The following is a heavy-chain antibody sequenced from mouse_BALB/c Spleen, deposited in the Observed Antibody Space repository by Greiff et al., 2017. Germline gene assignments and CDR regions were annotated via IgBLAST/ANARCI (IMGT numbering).Heavy chain of an antibody. CDR3: ARKGSSYDYYAMDY. V-gene: IGHV1-82*01. J-gene: IGHJ4*01. CDR1: GYAFSSSW. CDR2: IYPGDGDT. D-gene: IGHD1-1*01. Sequence: VQLQESGPELVKPGASVKMSCKASGYAFSSSWMNWVKQRPGQGLEWIGRIYPGDGDTNYNGKFKGKATLTADKSSSTAYMQLSSLTSVDSAVYFCARKGSSYDYYAMDYWGQGTSVTVSS.